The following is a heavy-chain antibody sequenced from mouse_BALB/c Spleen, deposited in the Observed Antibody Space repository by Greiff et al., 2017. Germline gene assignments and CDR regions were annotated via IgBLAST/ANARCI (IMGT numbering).Heavy chain of an antibody. J-gene: IGHJ3*01. D-gene: IGHD1-1*01. Sequence: EVQRVESGGGLVQPGGSRKLSCAASGFTFSSFGMHWVRQAPEKGLEWVAYISSGSSTIYYADTVKGRFTISRDNPKNTLFLQMTSLRSEDTAMYYGARDYYGSSSAWFAYWGQGTLVTVSA. V-gene: IGHV5-17*02. CDR3: ARDYYGSSSAWFAY. CDR1: GFTFSSFG. CDR2: ISSGSSTI.